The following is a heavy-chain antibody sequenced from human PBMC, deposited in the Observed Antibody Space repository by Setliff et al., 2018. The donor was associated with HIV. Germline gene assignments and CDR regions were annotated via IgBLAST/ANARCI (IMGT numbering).Heavy chain of an antibody. CDR2: IKPSTGGI. CDR3: AREERYYDGKGALDY. CDR1: GDTLTGYY. D-gene: IGHD3-22*01. V-gene: IGHV1-2*02. Sequence: ASVKVSCKASGDTLTGYYMHWVRQAPGQGLEWMGWIKPSTGGINFAHKFQGRVTLTRDTSTSTAYMELNSLRSDDTAVYYCAREERYYDGKGALDYWGQGMLVTVSS. J-gene: IGHJ4*02.